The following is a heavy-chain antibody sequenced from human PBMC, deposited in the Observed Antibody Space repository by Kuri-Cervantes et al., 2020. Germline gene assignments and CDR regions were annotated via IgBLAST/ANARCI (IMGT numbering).Heavy chain of an antibody. CDR2: IYSGGST. Sequence: GESLKISCTASGFTFGDYAMSWVRQAPGKGLEWVSVIYSGGSTYYADSVKGRFTISRDNSKNTLYLQMNSLRAEDTAVYYCARAPYDFWSGYFIGYGMDVWGQGTTVTVSS. J-gene: IGHJ6*02. CDR3: ARAPYDFWSGYFIGYGMDV. CDR1: GFTFGDYA. D-gene: IGHD3-3*01. V-gene: IGHV3-66*01.